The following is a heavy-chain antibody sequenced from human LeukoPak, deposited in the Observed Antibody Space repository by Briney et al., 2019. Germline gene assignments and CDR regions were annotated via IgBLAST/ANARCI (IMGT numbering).Heavy chain of an antibody. J-gene: IGHJ5*02. CDR1: GFTFSSYG. V-gene: IGHV3-7*01. Sequence: GGSLRLSCEASGFTFSSYGMSWVRQAPGKGLEWVANIKQDGSEKYYVDSVKGRFTISRDNAKNSLYLQMNSLRAEDTAVYYCARALRYFDWLGWFDPWGQGTLVTVSS. D-gene: IGHD3-9*01. CDR2: IKQDGSEK. CDR3: ARALRYFDWLGWFDP.